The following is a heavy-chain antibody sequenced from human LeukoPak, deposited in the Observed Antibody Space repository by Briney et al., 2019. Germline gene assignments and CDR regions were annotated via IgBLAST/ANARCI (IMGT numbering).Heavy chain of an antibody. V-gene: IGHV4-39*01. CDR1: GVYISSRNYL. Sequence: SETLSLTCTVSGVYISSRNYLGRWVRQPRGKGVEWNGNIYYSGSTYYQPDRKTQITISVHTPKNPLALKLTSVTAADTAVYSCARHASVDGNWPRPLDYWGQGSLVTVSS. CDR2: IYYSGST. CDR3: ARHASVDGNWPRPLDY. D-gene: IGHD6-19*01. J-gene: IGHJ4*02.